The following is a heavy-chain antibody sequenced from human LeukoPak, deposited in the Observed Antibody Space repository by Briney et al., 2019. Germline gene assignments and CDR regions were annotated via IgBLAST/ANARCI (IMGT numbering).Heavy chain of an antibody. CDR2: IWYDGSSK. J-gene: IGHJ4*02. CDR1: GFTFSSYG. V-gene: IGHV3-33*01. Sequence: GGSLRLSCAASGFTFSSYGMHWVRQAPGKGLEWVAVIWYDGSSKYYADSVKGRFTISRDNSKNTLYLQMNSLRAEDTAVYYCARDRRGNLGATYYFDYWGQGTLVTVSS. CDR3: ARDRRGNLGATYYFDY. D-gene: IGHD1-26*01.